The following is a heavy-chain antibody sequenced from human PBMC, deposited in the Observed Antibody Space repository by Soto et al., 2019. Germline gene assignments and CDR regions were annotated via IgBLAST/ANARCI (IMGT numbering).Heavy chain of an antibody. V-gene: IGHV2-5*01. CDR1: GFSLSSTGVG. CDR3: ARSGHNSGFFYYDY. J-gene: IGHJ4*02. D-gene: IGHD3-22*01. CDR2: INWNDDK. Sequence: QITLKESGPTLVKVTQTVTLTCTFSGFSLSSTGVGVGWIRQPPGKALEGLALINWNDDKRYNPSLKSRLSITKDTSTNQVVLTMTNMYPVDTATYYCARSGHNSGFFYYDYWGQGTLVTVSS.